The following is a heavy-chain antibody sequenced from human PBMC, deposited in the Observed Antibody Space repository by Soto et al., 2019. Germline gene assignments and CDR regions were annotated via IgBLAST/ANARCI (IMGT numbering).Heavy chain of an antibody. V-gene: IGHV3-30-3*01. D-gene: IGHD6-19*01. CDR2: ISYDGSNK. J-gene: IGHJ5*02. Sequence: QVQLVESGGGVVQPGRSLRLSCAASGITFSSYAMHWVRQAPGKGLEWVAVISYDGSNKYYADSVKGRFTISRDNSKNTLHLQMNSLRAEDTAVYYSARDHLGQWLTTGWWFDPWGQGTLVTVSS. CDR1: GITFSSYA. CDR3: ARDHLGQWLTTGWWFDP.